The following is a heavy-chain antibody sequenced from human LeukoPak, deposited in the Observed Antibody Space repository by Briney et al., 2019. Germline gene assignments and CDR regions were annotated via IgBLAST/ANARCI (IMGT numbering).Heavy chain of an antibody. Sequence: PGRSLRLSCAASGFTFSSYGMHWVRQAPGKGLEWVAVIWYDGSNKYYADSVKGRFTISRDNSKNTLYLQMNSPRAEDTAVYYCARDAGPHYDSSAYGMDVWGQGTTVTVSS. D-gene: IGHD3-22*01. J-gene: IGHJ6*02. V-gene: IGHV3-33*01. CDR3: ARDAGPHYDSSAYGMDV. CDR2: IWYDGSNK. CDR1: GFTFSSYG.